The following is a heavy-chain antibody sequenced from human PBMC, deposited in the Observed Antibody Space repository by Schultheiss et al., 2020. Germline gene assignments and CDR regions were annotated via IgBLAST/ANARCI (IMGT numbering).Heavy chain of an antibody. CDR2: ISGSGGST. J-gene: IGHJ4*02. D-gene: IGHD6-19*01. Sequence: GGSLRLSCAASGFTFSSYAMSWVRQAPGKGLDWVSAISGSGGSTYYADSVKGRFTISRDNSKNTLYLQMNSLRAEDTAVYYCAKVRSEYSSGWFEPRLFDYWGQGTLVTVSS. CDR3: AKVRSEYSSGWFEPRLFDY. CDR1: GFTFSSYA. V-gene: IGHV3-23*01.